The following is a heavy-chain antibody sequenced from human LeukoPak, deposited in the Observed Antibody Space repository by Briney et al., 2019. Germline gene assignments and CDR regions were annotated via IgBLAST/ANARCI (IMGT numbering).Heavy chain of an antibody. V-gene: IGHV3-11*01. CDR1: GFTFRDYN. J-gene: IGHJ6*02. D-gene: IGHD3-9*01. CDR3: ARSIGLTGGGVDV. Sequence: PGGSLRLSCAASGFTFRDYNMNWVRQAPGRGLEWVSYITDSGSSIHYADSVNGRFTISRDNAKNSLYLQMNSLRAEDSAVYYCARSIGLTGGGVDVWGRGTTVTVSS. CDR2: ITDSGSSI.